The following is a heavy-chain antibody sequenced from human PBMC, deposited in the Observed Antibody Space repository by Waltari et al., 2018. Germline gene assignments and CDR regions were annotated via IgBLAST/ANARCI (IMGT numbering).Heavy chain of an antibody. Sequence: QVQLVESGGGVVQPGRPLRLSCAASGFTFSNYGMHWVRQAPGKGLEWVAVISYDGTNKYYADSGKGRFTISRDNSKNTLYLQMNSLRAEDTALYYCAKVSGKGATTGSFDYWGQGTLVTVSS. V-gene: IGHV3-30*18. D-gene: IGHD1-26*01. CDR3: AKVSGKGATTGSFDY. CDR2: ISYDGTNK. CDR1: GFTFSNYG. J-gene: IGHJ4*02.